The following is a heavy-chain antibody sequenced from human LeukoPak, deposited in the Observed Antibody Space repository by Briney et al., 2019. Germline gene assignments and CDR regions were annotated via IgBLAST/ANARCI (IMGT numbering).Heavy chain of an antibody. CDR3: VTFRYYHSGSAY. Sequence: GGSLRLSCAASGFTFSSYTMNWVRQPPGKGLEWVSNIGTSSTAIYYADSVKGRFTIPRDNAKNSLYLQMNSLRADDTAVYYCVTFRYYHSGSAYWGQGTLVTVSS. CDR2: IGTSSTAI. V-gene: IGHV3-48*01. CDR1: GFTFSSYT. J-gene: IGHJ4*02. D-gene: IGHD3-10*01.